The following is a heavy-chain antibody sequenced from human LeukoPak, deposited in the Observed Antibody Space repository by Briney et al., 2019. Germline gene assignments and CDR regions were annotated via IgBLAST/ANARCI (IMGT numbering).Heavy chain of an antibody. CDR2: ISSSSSAI. CDR3: VRDGLYYFDY. CDR1: GFTFSSHG. V-gene: IGHV3-48*01. D-gene: IGHD3-10*01. J-gene: IGHJ4*02. Sequence: PGGSLRLSCAASGFTFSSHGMNWVRQAPGKGLEWISYISSSSSAINYADSVKGRFTISRDNAKNSLYLQMNSLRAEDTAVYYCVRDGLYYFDYWGQGTLVTVSS.